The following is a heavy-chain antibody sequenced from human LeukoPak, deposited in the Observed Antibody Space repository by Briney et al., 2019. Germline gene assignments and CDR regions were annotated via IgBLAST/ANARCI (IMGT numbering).Heavy chain of an antibody. V-gene: IGHV4-30-4*01. J-gene: IGHJ4*02. CDR3: AREAREKMAADY. D-gene: IGHD5-24*01. Sequence: NTSETLSLTCTVSGGSISSGDYSWSWIRQPPGKGLEWIGYIYYSGSTYYNPSLKSRVTISVDTSKIQFSLKLSSVTAADTAVYYCAREAREKMAADYWGQGTLVTVSS. CDR1: GGSISSGDYS. CDR2: IYYSGST.